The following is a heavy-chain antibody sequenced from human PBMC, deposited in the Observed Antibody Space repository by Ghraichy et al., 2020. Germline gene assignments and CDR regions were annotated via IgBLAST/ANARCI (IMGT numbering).Heavy chain of an antibody. CDR1: GFTFSNYA. D-gene: IGHD3-22*01. CDR2: ISASGDST. CDR3: AKDLEYYYNSGGFYSPFDY. V-gene: IGHV3-23*01. Sequence: GGSLRLSCAASGFTFSNYAMGWVRQAPGKGLEWVSSISASGDSTYYADSVRGRFTISRDNAKNTLYVQVNGLRAEDTAIYYCAKDLEYYYNSGGFYSPFDYWGPGTLVTVSS. J-gene: IGHJ4*02.